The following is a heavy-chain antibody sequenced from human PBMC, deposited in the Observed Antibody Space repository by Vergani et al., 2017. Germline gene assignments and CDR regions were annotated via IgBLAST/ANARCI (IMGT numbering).Heavy chain of an antibody. J-gene: IGHJ4*02. Sequence: EVQLVESGGGLVQPGGSLRLSCAASGFTFSSYSMNWVRQAPGKGLEWVSYISSSSSTIYYADSVKGRFTISRDNAKNSLYLQMNSLRAEDTALYYCTIKLWFSGALRADYWGQGTLVTVSS. CDR3: TIKLWFSGALRADY. CDR1: GFTFSSYS. V-gene: IGHV3-48*04. D-gene: IGHD5-18*01. CDR2: ISSSSSTI.